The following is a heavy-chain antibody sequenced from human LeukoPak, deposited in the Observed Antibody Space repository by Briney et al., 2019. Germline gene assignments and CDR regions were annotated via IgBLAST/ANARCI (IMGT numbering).Heavy chain of an antibody. V-gene: IGHV3-30*04. J-gene: IGHJ4*02. CDR3: ARDLVYSSGWFAGELDH. CDR2: ISYDGSNA. CDR1: GFAFSGDA. Sequence: GGSLRLSCSASGFAFSGDAMHWVRQAPGRGLEWLAVISYDGSNADHAESVRGRFTISRDNSKNTLFLQMNSLRPEDTAVYYCARDLVYSSGWFAGELDHWGLGTLVIVSS. D-gene: IGHD6-19*01.